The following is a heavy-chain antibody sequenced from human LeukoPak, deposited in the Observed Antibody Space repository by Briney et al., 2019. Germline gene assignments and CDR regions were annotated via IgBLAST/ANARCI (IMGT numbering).Heavy chain of an antibody. CDR1: GFTFSSYA. V-gene: IGHV3-30*04. J-gene: IGHJ1*01. D-gene: IGHD3-10*01. Sequence: GGSLRLSCAASGFTFSSYAMHWVRQAPGKGLEWVAVISYDGSNKYYADSVKGRFTVSRDNYKNTLYLQMNSLRAEDTAVYYCARDRVVRGVPEYFQHWGQGTLVTVSS. CDR2: ISYDGSNK. CDR3: ARDRVVRGVPEYFQH.